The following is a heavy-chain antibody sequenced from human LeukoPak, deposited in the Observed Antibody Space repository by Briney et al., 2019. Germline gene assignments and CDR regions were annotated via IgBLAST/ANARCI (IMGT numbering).Heavy chain of an antibody. Sequence: SETLSLTCTVSGGSISSYYWSWIRQPPGKGLEWIGYIYHSGSTYYNPSLKSRVTISVDTSKNQFSLKLSSVTAADTAVYYCARVGDGSYWGDAFDIWGQGTMVTVSS. CDR3: ARVGDGSYWGDAFDI. CDR1: GGSISSYY. D-gene: IGHD1-26*01. CDR2: IYHSGST. J-gene: IGHJ3*02. V-gene: IGHV4-59*01.